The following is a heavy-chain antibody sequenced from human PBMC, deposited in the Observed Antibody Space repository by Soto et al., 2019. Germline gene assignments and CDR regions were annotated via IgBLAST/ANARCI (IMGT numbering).Heavy chain of an antibody. D-gene: IGHD6-19*01. V-gene: IGHV4-39*01. CDR1: GASISSSSSHY. J-gene: IGHJ4*02. Sequence: SETLSLTCSVSGASISSSSSHYWGWVRQPPGKGLEWIGNFYYSGSTYYNPSLQSRITISVDMSRNQFSLKLTSVTAADTAVYYCARRTVNIRTFYSGLKTHCFDYWGQGTLVTVSS. CDR3: ARRTVNIRTFYSGLKTHCFDY. CDR2: FYYSGST.